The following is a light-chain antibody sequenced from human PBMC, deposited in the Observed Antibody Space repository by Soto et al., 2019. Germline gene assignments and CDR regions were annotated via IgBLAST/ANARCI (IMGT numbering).Light chain of an antibody. CDR2: EVS. J-gene: IGLJ2*01. V-gene: IGLV2-14*01. CDR1: SSDVGYYNY. Sequence: QAVVTQPASVSGSPGQSITISCTGTSSDVGYYNYVSWYQQHPGKAPKLMIHEVSNRPSGVSNRFSGSKSGNTASLTIFGLRAEDEADYYCSSYASSNTLLFGGGTKLTVL. CDR3: SSYASSNTLL.